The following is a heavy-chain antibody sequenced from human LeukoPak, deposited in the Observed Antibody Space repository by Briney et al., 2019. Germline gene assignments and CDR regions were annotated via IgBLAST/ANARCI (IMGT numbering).Heavy chain of an antibody. CDR3: ARGIDY. V-gene: IGHV3-53*01. J-gene: IGHJ4*02. CDR2: IYTGGGR. CDR1: GFTFYTYS. Sequence: PGGSPRLSCAASGFTFYTYSMNWVRQAPGKELEWVSVIYTGGGRYYADSVRGRFTISRDTSKNMVFLQMNSLRVEDTAVYYCARGIDYWGRGTLVTVSS.